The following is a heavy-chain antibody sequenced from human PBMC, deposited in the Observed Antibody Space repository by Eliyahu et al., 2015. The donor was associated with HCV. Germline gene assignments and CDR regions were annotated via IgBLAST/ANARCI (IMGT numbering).Heavy chain of an antibody. J-gene: IGHJ5*02. CDR3: ARLSVSGTLRGWFDP. CDR2: IYPGDSDT. D-gene: IGHD1-26*01. CDR1: GYVFTTYW. V-gene: IGHV5-51*01. Sequence: EVQLVQSGAEVKKPGESLKISCKGSGYVFTTYWTAWVRQMPGKGLXWMGIIYPGDSDTTYSPSFQGQVTISVDKSIRTAYLQWSSLKTSDTAMYYCARLSVSGTLRGWFDPWGQGTLVTVSS.